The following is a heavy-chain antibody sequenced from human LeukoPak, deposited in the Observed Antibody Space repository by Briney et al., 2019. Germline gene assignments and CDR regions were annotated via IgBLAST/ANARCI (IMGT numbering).Heavy chain of an antibody. V-gene: IGHV3-23*01. Sequence: GGSLRLSCAASGFTFTSYAMSWVRQAPGKGLEWVSTISGSGGSTYYADSVKGRFTISRDNSKNTLYLQMNSLRAEDTAVYYCAKGYGSGSSRYYFDYWDQGTLVTVSS. D-gene: IGHD3-10*01. CDR3: AKGYGSGSSRYYFDY. J-gene: IGHJ4*02. CDR2: ISGSGGST. CDR1: GFTFTSYA.